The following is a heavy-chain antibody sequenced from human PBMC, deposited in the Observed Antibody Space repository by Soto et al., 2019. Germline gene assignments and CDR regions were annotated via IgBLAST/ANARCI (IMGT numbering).Heavy chain of an antibody. CDR1: GFTFSSYA. Sequence: GGSLRLSCAASGFTFSSYAMHWVRQAPGKGLEWVAVISYDGSNKYYADSVKGRFTISRDNSKHTLYLQMNSLRAEDTAVYYCARDGPYCTNGVCYVVPQWYYYYGMDVWGQGTTVTVSS. J-gene: IGHJ6*02. D-gene: IGHD2-8*01. CDR2: ISYDGSNK. CDR3: ARDGPYCTNGVCYVVPQWYYYYGMDV. V-gene: IGHV3-30-3*01.